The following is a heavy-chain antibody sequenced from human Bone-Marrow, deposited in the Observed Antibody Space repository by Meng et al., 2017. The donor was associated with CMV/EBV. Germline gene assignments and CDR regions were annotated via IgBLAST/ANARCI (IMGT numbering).Heavy chain of an antibody. D-gene: IGHD3-3*01. V-gene: IGHV3-48*04. Sequence: GGSLRLSCAASGFTFNTYSMNWVRQAPGKGPEWVSYISSSGTTIYYADSVKGRFTIPRDNAKNSLYLQMNSLRAEDTAVYYCARPIYDFWSGWGGPRSQNFYYWGQGTLVAVSS. CDR1: GFTFNTYS. CDR2: ISSSGTTI. CDR3: ARPIYDFWSGWGGPRSQNFYY. J-gene: IGHJ4*02.